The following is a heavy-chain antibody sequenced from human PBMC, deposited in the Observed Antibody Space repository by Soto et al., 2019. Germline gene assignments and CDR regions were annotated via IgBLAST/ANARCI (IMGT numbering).Heavy chain of an antibody. D-gene: IGHD6-13*01. CDR2: IIPIFGTA. V-gene: IGHV1-69*01. CDR3: AIPGRVRRIAAAWGWFDP. J-gene: IGHJ5*02. CDR1: GGTFSSYA. Sequence: QVQLVQSGAEVKKPGSSVKVSCKASGGTFSSYAISWVRQAPGQGLEWLGGIIPIFGTANYAQKFQGRVTITADESTSTDYMELSSLRSEDTAVYYCAIPGRVRRIAAAWGWFDPWGQGTLVTVSS.